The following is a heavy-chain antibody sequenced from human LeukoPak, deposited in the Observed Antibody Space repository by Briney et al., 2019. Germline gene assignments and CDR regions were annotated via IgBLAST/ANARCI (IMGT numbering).Heavy chain of an antibody. CDR1: GVTLSPYG. CDR3: AKEGTPQVSTWYDL. Sequence: PGMSLRLSCAASGVTLSPYGMHWVRQAPGKGLEWVAVISYEGGTQHYAGSVKGRYIISRDNPRNTLYLQMNNLRTEDTAVYYCAKEGTPQVSTWYDLWGQGTQVIVSS. V-gene: IGHV3-30*18. CDR2: ISYEGGTQ. J-gene: IGHJ5*02. D-gene: IGHD3-10*01.